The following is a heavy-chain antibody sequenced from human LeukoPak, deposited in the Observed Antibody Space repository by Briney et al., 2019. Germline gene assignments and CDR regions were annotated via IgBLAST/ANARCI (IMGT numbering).Heavy chain of an antibody. CDR3: AIRGVVIRVILVGFHKEAYYFDS. J-gene: IGHJ4*02. V-gene: IGHV3-23*01. Sequence: GGSLRLSSAVSRITLSNYVMSWVRQAPGKGLEWVAGISDSGGRTNSADSVKGRFTISRENPKNTLYLHMNSLRAEGTPVYITAIRGVVIRVILVGFHKEAYYFDSWGQGALVTVSS. CDR1: RITLSNYV. CDR2: ISDSGGRT. D-gene: IGHD3-22*01.